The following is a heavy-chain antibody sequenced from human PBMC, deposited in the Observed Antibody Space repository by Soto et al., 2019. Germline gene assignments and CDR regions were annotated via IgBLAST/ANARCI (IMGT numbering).Heavy chain of an antibody. CDR1: GCSISSGGYY. Sequence: PSETLSLTCTFSGCSISSGGYYLSWIRQHPGKGLEWIGYIYYSGSTYYNPSLKSRVTISVDTSKNQFSLKLSSVTAADTAVYYCAKLARGDGYNLDYWGQGTLVTVSS. CDR3: AKLARGDGYNLDY. V-gene: IGHV4-31*03. J-gene: IGHJ4*02. D-gene: IGHD5-12*01. CDR2: IYYSGST.